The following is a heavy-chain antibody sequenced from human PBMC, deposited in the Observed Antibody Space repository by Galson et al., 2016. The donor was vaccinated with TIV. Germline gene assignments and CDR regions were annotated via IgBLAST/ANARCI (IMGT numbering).Heavy chain of an antibody. D-gene: IGHD2-21*02. Sequence: PALVKPPQTLTLTCIFSGFSLNTHGMAVGWIRQAPGKALEWLALIYWDDDKRYSAPLKSRLSISKDTSRNQVVLTMTNMAPVDTATYYCALRRSSDIYRLAIWFDPWGQGTLVTVSS. J-gene: IGHJ5*02. CDR3: ALRRSSDIYRLAIWFDP. CDR2: IYWDDDK. CDR1: GFSLNTHGMA. V-gene: IGHV2-5*02.